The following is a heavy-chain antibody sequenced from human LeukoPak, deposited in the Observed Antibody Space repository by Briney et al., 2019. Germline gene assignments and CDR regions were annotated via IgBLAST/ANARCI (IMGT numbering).Heavy chain of an antibody. CDR3: AEDSAGYYYAFDI. V-gene: IGHV3-33*06. Sequence: GGSLRLSCAASGFTFSSYGMHWVRQAPGKGLEWVAVIWYDGSNKYYADSVKGRFTISRDNSKNTLYLQMNSLRAEDTAVYYCAEDSAGYYYAFDIWGQGTMVTASS. CDR2: IWYDGSNK. D-gene: IGHD3-22*01. CDR1: GFTFSSYG. J-gene: IGHJ3*02.